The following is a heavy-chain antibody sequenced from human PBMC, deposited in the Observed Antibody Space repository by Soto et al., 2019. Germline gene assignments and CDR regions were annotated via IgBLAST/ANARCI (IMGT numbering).Heavy chain of an antibody. V-gene: IGHV3-7*01. CDR3: ARYGGSGSYAFDI. CDR2: IKQDGSEK. D-gene: IGHD1-26*01. CDR1: GFTFSSYW. J-gene: IGHJ3*02. Sequence: GGSLRLSCAASGFTFSSYWMSWVRQAPGKGLEWVANIKQDGSEKYYVDSVKGRFTISRDNAKNSLYLQMNSLRAEDTAVYYCARYGGSGSYAFDIWGQGTMVTVSS.